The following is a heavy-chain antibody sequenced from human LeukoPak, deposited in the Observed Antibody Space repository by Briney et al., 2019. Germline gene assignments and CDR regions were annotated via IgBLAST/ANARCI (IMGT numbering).Heavy chain of an antibody. CDR3: AKGRVGATYFDY. J-gene: IGHJ4*02. Sequence: GESLRLSCAASGFTFDDYAMHWVRQAPGKGLEWVSGISWNSGSIGYADSVKGRFTISRDNAKNSLYLQMNSLRAEDTASYYCAKGRVGATYFDYWGQGTLVTVSS. D-gene: IGHD1-26*01. CDR1: GFTFDDYA. V-gene: IGHV3-9*01. CDR2: ISWNSGSI.